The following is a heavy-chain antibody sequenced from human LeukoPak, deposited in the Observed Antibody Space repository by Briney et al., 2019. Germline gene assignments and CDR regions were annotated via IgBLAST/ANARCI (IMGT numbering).Heavy chain of an antibody. CDR1: GFTFRNSD. CDR2: IQADGGNK. J-gene: IGHJ6*04. Sequence: GGSLRLSCAASGFTFRNSDMHWVRQAPGKGPEWVAFIQADGGNKYYADSVKGRFTISRDNSKNTLYLQMNSLRAEDTAVYYCAELGITMIGGVWGKGTTVTISS. D-gene: IGHD3-10*02. V-gene: IGHV3-30*02. CDR3: AELGITMIGGV.